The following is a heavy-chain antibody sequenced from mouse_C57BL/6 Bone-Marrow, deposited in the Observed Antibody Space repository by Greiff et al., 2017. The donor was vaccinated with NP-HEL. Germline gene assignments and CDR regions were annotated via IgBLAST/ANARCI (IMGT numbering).Heavy chain of an antibody. CDR2: IYPGSGNT. CDR1: GYSFTSYY. V-gene: IGHV1-66*01. D-gene: IGHD2-2*01. Sequence: VQLVESGPELVKPGASVKISCKASGYSFTSYYIHWVKQRPGQGLEWIGWIYPGSGNTKYNEKFKGKATLTADKSSSTAYMQLSSLTSEDSAVYYCARGIYGYDGRGFDYWGQGTTLTVSS. CDR3: ARGIYGYDGRGFDY. J-gene: IGHJ2*01.